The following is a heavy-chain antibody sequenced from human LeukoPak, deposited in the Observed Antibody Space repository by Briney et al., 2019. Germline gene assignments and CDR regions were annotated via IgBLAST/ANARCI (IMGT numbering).Heavy chain of an antibody. D-gene: IGHD6-19*01. V-gene: IGHV3-48*04. CDR1: GFTFKNYN. CDR2: ISSSSSSI. Sequence: GGSLRLSCAASGFTFKNYNMHWVRQAPGKGLECISYISSSSSSIYSADSVQGRFTVSRDNAKNSLYLQMNSLRAEDTALYYCAKAVIAVAGTAHFDYWGQGTLVTVSS. CDR3: AKAVIAVAGTAHFDY. J-gene: IGHJ4*02.